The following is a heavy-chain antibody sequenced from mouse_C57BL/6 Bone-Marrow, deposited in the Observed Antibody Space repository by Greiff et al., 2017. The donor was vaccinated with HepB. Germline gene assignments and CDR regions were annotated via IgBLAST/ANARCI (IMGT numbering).Heavy chain of an antibody. CDR3: AREEFYYGSSYFDY. D-gene: IGHD1-1*01. Sequence: EVHLVESEGGLVQPGSSMKLSCTASGFTFSDYYMAWVRQVPEKGLEWVANINHDGSSTYYLDSLKSRFFISRDNAKNILYLQMSSLKSDDTATYYGAREEFYYGSSYFDYWGQGTTLTVSS. CDR2: INHDGSST. CDR1: GFTFSDYY. V-gene: IGHV5-16*01. J-gene: IGHJ2*01.